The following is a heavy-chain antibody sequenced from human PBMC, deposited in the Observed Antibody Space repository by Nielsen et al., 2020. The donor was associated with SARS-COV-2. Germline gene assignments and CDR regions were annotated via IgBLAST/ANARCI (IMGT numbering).Heavy chain of an antibody. CDR3: ARNEAAPGMETNWYDH. Sequence: GGSLRLSCVASGFSFSNYVMNWVRQAPGKGLEWVSAISESGGATYYTDSVKGRFTISRDNSRNTLYLQMDSLRADDTAVYYCARNEAAPGMETNWYDHWGQGTPVTVSS. CDR2: ISESGGAT. D-gene: IGHD6-13*01. V-gene: IGHV3-23*01. CDR1: GFSFSNYV. J-gene: IGHJ5*02.